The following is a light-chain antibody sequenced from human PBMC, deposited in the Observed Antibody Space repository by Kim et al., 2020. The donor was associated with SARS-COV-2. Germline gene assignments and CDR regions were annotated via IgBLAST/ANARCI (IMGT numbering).Light chain of an antibody. CDR3: AAWDDSLNGWV. CDR2: SNN. CDR1: SSNIGSNP. J-gene: IGLJ3*02. Sequence: GQKVTISCSGSSSNIGSNPVNWYQQLPGTAPKLLIYSNNQRPSGVPDRFSGSKSGTSASLAISGLQSGDEADYYCAAWDDSLNGWVFGGGTQLTVL. V-gene: IGLV1-44*01.